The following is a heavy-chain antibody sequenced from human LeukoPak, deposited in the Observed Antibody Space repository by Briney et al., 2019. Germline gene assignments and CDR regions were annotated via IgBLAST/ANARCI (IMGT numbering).Heavy chain of an antibody. V-gene: IGHV1-2*02. CDR2: INPNSGGT. J-gene: IGHJ4*02. D-gene: IGHD3-3*01. CDR3: ARLNLHYDFWSGPSDY. Sequence: ASVKVSCKASGYTFTGYYMHWVRQAPGQGLEWMGWINPNSGGTNYAQKFQGRVTMTRDTSISTAYMELSRLRSDDTAVYYCARLNLHYDFWSGPSDYWGQGTLVTVSS. CDR1: GYTFTGYY.